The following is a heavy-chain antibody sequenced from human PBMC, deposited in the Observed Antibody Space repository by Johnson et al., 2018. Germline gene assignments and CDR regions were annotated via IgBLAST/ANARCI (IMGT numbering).Heavy chain of an antibody. V-gene: IGHV3-13*01. CDR1: RFTFSRYD. CDR2: IGDT. J-gene: IGHJ3*02. D-gene: IGHD5-24*01. CDR3: ARGSGVEMATIKRAFDI. Sequence: VQLVQSGGGLVQPGVSLTLSCLASRFTFSRYDMEWVRQGLEWVSYIGDTSYPGSVKGRFTISTEKAKSSLYLQMNSLRAGDTAVYYCARGSGVEMATIKRAFDIWCQGTMVTVSS.